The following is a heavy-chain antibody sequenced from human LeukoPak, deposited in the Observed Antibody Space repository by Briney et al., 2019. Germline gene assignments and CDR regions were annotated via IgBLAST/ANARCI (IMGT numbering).Heavy chain of an antibody. D-gene: IGHD2-2*01. CDR2: ISSSGSTI. J-gene: IGHJ5*02. Sequence: AGGSLRLSCAASGFTFSSYAMSWVRQAPGKGLEWVSYISSSGSTIYYADSVKGRFTISRDNAKNSLYLQMNSLRAEDTAVYYCARGDEDIVVVPAAIFGSWFDPWGQGTLVTVSS. CDR3: ARGDEDIVVVPAAIFGSWFDP. CDR1: GFTFSSYA. V-gene: IGHV3-48*03.